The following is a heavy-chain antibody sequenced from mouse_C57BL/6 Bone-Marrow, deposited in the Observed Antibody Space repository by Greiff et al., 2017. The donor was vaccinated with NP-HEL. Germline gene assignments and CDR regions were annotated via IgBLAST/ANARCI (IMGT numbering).Heavy chain of an antibody. J-gene: IGHJ3*01. CDR3: ARWDYYGSSVWFAY. D-gene: IGHD1-1*01. CDR1: GYTFTSYW. Sequence: QVQLQQPGAELVMPGASVKLSCKASGYTFTSYWMHWVKQRPGQGLEWIGEIDPSDSYTNYTQKFKGKSTLTVDKSSSTAYMQLSSLTSEDSAVYYCARWDYYGSSVWFAYWGQGTLVTVSA. CDR2: IDPSDSYT. V-gene: IGHV1-69*01.